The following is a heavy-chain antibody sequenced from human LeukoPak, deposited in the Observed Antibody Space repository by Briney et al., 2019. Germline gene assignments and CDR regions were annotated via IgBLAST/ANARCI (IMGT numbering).Heavy chain of an antibody. CDR2: MNPHSGNT. Sequence: GASVKVSCKASGYTLTFYDIQWVRQAAGQGLEWMGWMNPHSGNTGYAQKFLGRITLTRNTSTSMAYMELTSLKSEDTAVYYCARGRRDVFDIWGQGTTVTVSS. J-gene: IGHJ3*02. CDR3: ARGRRDVFDI. CDR1: GYTLTFYD. V-gene: IGHV1-8*03.